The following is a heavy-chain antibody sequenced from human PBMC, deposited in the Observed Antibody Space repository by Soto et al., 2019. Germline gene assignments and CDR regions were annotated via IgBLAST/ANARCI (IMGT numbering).Heavy chain of an antibody. J-gene: IGHJ3*02. Sequence: ASVKVSCKASGYTFTSYDINWVRQATGQGLEWMGWMNPNSGSTGYAQKFQGRVTMTRNTSISTAYMELSSLRSEDTAVYYCARTIRRLAGATYAFDIWGQAPMVTVSS. CDR3: ARTIRRLAGATYAFDI. CDR1: GYTFTSYD. V-gene: IGHV1-8*01. CDR2: MNPNSGST. D-gene: IGHD3-3*02.